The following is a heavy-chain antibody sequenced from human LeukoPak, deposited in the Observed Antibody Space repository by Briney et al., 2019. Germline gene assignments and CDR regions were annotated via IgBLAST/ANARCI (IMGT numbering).Heavy chain of an antibody. CDR1: GGTFSSYA. CDR3: ARKRGYSGYDLPDAFDI. Sequence: PVASVKVSCKASGGTFSSYAISWVRQAPGQGLEWMGGIIPIFGTANYAQKFQGRVTITADKSTSTAYMELSSLRSEDTAVYYCARKRGYSGYDLPDAFDIWGQGTMVTVSS. V-gene: IGHV1-69*06. J-gene: IGHJ3*02. CDR2: IIPIFGTA. D-gene: IGHD5-12*01.